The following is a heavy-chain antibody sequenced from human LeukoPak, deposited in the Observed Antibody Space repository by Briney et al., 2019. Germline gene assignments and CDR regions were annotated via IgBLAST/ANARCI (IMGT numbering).Heavy chain of an antibody. V-gene: IGHV4-34*01. CDR3: ARGAASNWFDP. CDR1: GGSFSGYY. Sequence: SETLSLTCAVYGGSFSGYYWSGIRQPPGKGLEWIGEINHSGSTNYNPSLKSRVTISVDTSKNQFSLKLSSVTAADTAVYYCARGAASNWFDPWGQGTLVTVSS. D-gene: IGHD6-13*01. CDR2: INHSGST. J-gene: IGHJ5*02.